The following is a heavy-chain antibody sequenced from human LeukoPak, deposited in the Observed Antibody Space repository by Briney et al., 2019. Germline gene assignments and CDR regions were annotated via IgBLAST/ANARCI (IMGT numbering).Heavy chain of an antibody. V-gene: IGHV4-61*02. CDR1: GGSISSGSYY. Sequence: SETLSLTCTVSGGSISSGSYYWSWIRQPAGKGLEWIGRIYTSGSTNYNPSLKSRVTISVDTSKNQFSLKLTSVTAADTAVYYCARPRGTDAFDIWGQGTMVTVSS. D-gene: IGHD1-14*01. CDR2: IYTSGST. J-gene: IGHJ3*02. CDR3: ARPRGTDAFDI.